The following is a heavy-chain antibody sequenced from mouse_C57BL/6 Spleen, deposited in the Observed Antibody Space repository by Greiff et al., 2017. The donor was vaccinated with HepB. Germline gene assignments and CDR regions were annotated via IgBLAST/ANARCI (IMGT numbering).Heavy chain of an antibody. J-gene: IGHJ1*03. CDR2: ISSGSSTI. V-gene: IGHV5-17*01. CDR3: ARSYDYDDGWYFDV. D-gene: IGHD2-4*01. CDR1: GFTFSDYG. Sequence: EVMLVESGGGLVKPGGSLKLSCAASGFTFSDYGMHWVRQAPEKGLEWVAYISSGSSTIYYADTVKGRFTISRDNAENTLFLQMTSLRSEDTAMYYCARSYDYDDGWYFDVWGTGTTVTVSS.